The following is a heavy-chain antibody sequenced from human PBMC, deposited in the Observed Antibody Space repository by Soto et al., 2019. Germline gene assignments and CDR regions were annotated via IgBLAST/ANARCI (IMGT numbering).Heavy chain of an antibody. CDR1: GFTFSDHY. V-gene: IGHV3-72*01. CDR2: SRDKVHSHTT. D-gene: IGHD5-12*01. CDR3: ASGVVSTGYFDY. Sequence: EVQLAESGGGLVQPGGSLRISCAASGFTFSDHYMDWVRQAPGKGLEWVGRSRDKVHSHTTEYSATVKGRFTISRGDSENSLYLQMTSVKTEDTAVYYCASGVVSTGYFDYWGQGSLVTVSS. J-gene: IGHJ4*02.